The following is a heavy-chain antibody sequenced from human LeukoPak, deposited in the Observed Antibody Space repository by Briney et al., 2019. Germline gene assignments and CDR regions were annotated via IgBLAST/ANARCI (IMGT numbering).Heavy chain of an antibody. CDR1: GFAFGTYA. CDR2: ISANGQAT. CDR3: ARDPYNTILYRLAH. Sequence: RGSMTPACAGSGFAFGTYAMSWVRQAPGMGLEWVSSISANGQATYYADSVEGRFTISRDNSKSTLYLQLNSLRAEDTATYYCARDPYNTILYRLAHWGQGTLVILSS. J-gene: IGHJ4*02. V-gene: IGHV3-23*01. D-gene: IGHD3-10*01.